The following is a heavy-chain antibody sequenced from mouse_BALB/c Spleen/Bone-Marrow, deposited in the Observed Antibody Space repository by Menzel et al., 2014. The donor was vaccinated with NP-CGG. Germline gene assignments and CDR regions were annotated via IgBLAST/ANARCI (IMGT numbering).Heavy chain of an antibody. V-gene: IGHV1-82*01. CDR1: GYAFSSSW. CDR2: IYPGDGDT. D-gene: IGHD1-1*01. Sequence: QAQLQQSGPALVKPGASVTLSCIASGYAFSSSWLNWVKQRPGQGLAWIGRIYPGDGDTNYNGKFKGKATLTADKSSSTAYMQLSSLTSVDSAVYFCARLRDAMDYWSQGTSVTVSS. CDR3: ARLRDAMDY. J-gene: IGHJ4*01.